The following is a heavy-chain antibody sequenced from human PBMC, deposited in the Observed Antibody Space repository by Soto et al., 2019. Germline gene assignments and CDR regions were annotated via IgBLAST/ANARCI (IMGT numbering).Heavy chain of an antibody. J-gene: IGHJ4*02. CDR1: GFSVSDYE. CDR3: ARDLWRYLGVYDY. D-gene: IGHD3-16*01. CDR2: IKQDGSEK. V-gene: IGHV3-7*01. Sequence: GGSLRLSCAASGFSVSDYEMNWVRQPPGKGLEWVANIKQDGSEKYYVDSVKGRFTISRDNAKNSLYLQMNSLRAEDTAVYYCARDLWRYLGVYDYWGQGTLVTVSS.